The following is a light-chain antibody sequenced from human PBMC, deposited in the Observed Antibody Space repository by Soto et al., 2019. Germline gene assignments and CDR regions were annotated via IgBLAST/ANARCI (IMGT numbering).Light chain of an antibody. J-gene: IGKJ1*01. Sequence: IKMTKSPSTLSATIGDRVTITCHASQIISSWLAWYQQKPGKAPKLLIYDASSLESGVPSGFSGSGSGTEFTLTISSLKPDDFATYCCQQYQSYSRTFSQGTKADNK. CDR2: DAS. CDR1: QIISSW. CDR3: QQYQSYSRT. V-gene: IGKV1-5*01.